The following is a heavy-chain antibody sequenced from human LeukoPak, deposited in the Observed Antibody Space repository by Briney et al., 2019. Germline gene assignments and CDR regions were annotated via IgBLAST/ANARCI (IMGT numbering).Heavy chain of an antibody. Sequence: ASVKVSCKASGYTFRSYDINWVRQATGQGLEWMGFKNPNSGRTGFAQKFQGRFTMTTDTSISTAYMELSSLTSEDTAVYYCARGPVSSHGMDVWGQGTTVTVSS. CDR2: KNPNSGRT. J-gene: IGHJ6*02. V-gene: IGHV1-8*01. CDR1: GYTFRSYD. CDR3: ARGPVSSHGMDV.